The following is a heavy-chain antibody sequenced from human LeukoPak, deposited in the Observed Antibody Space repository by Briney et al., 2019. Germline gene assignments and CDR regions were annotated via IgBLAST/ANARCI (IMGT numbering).Heavy chain of an antibody. CDR1: ASSISSGYA. D-gene: IGHD3-10*01. CDR2: IYHIGST. Sequence: SQTLSLTCAVSASSISSGYAGGCIRQPPGKGREWIGSIYHIGSTYYNPSIKSRVTISVDPSKNQFSLKLSSVTAADTAVYYCARDSRGFGEFDWGQGTLVTVSS. CDR3: ARDSRGFGEFD. V-gene: IGHV4-38-2*02. J-gene: IGHJ4*02.